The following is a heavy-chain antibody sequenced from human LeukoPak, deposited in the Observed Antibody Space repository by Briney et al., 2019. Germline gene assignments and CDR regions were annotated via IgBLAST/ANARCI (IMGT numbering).Heavy chain of an antibody. CDR1: GVSFSGYS. Sequence: SETLSLTCAVYGVSFSGYSWGWIRQPPGKGLEWIGEINHIGSTNSNPSLKSLVTISVDTYKNNFSLKLCSLSPADTAVYYWARGIPYSSSWYSYYYYMDVWGKGTTGTGSS. V-gene: IGHV4-34*01. J-gene: IGHJ6*03. D-gene: IGHD6-13*01. CDR2: INHIGST. CDR3: ARGIPYSSSWYSYYYYMDV.